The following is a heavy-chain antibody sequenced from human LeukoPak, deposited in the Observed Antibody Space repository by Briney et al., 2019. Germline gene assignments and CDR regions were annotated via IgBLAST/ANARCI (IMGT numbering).Heavy chain of an antibody. V-gene: IGHV4-59*08. CDR1: GGSIRSYY. CDR2: IYYSGST. Sequence: SETLSLTCTVSGGSIRSYYWNWIRQPPGKGLEWIGYIYYSGSTNYNPPLKSRVTISVDTSKNQFSLKLSSVTAADTAVYYCASLNLPTYDFADYGAGGYFDIWGRGTLVTVSS. D-gene: IGHD4-17*01. CDR3: ASLNLPTYDFADYGAGGYFDI. J-gene: IGHJ2*01.